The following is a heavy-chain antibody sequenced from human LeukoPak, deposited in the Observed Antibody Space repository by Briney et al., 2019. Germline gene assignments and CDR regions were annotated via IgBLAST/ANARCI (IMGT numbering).Heavy chain of an antibody. V-gene: IGHV4-39*07. CDR1: GGSISSSSYY. J-gene: IGHJ6*03. CDR3: ARGQDCSSTSCYREFYYYYYMDV. D-gene: IGHD2-2*01. Sequence: SETLSLTCTVSGGSISSSSYYWGWIRQPPGKGLEWIGSIYYSGSTYYNPSLKSRVTISVDTSKNQFSLKLSSVTAADTAVYYCARGQDCSSTSCYREFYYYYYMDVWGKGTTVTVSS. CDR2: IYYSGST.